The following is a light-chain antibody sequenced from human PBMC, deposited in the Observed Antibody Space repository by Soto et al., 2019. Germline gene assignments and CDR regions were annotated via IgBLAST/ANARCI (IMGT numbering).Light chain of an antibody. CDR2: STS. CDR3: LLYYGGPQLWV. Sequence: QTVVTQEPSLTVSPGGTVTLTCASSSGAVTRCYYPNWFQQKAGQAPRALIYSTSNQHSWTPARFSGSLLGGKATLTLSGVQPADESEYYCLLYYGGPQLWVLGGGTKLTVL. CDR1: SGAVTRCYY. V-gene: IGLV7-43*01. J-gene: IGLJ3*02.